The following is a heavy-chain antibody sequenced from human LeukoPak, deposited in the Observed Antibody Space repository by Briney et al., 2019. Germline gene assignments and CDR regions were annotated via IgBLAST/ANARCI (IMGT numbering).Heavy chain of an antibody. CDR2: ISYDGSNK. V-gene: IGHV3-30-3*01. CDR3: ARDNAVVAATPSYDY. D-gene: IGHD2-15*01. J-gene: IGHJ4*02. Sequence: GGSLRLSCAASGFTFSSYAMHWVRQAPGKGLEWVAVISYDGSNKYYADSVKGRFTISRDNSKNTLYLQMNSLRAEDTAVYYCARDNAVVAATPSYDYWGQGTLVTVSS. CDR1: GFTFSSYA.